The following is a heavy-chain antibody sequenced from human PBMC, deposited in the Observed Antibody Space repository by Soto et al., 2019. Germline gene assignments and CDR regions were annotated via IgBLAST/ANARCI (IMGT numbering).Heavy chain of an antibody. CDR2: ISGSGGST. Sequence: GGSLRLSCASSGFTFSSYAMSLVRQAPGKGLEWVSAISGSGGSTYYADSVKGRFTISRDNSKNTLYLQMNSLRAEDTAVYYCARRSSGWYFDYWGQGTLVTVSS. J-gene: IGHJ4*02. V-gene: IGHV3-23*01. CDR3: ARRSSGWYFDY. CDR1: GFTFSSYA. D-gene: IGHD6-19*01.